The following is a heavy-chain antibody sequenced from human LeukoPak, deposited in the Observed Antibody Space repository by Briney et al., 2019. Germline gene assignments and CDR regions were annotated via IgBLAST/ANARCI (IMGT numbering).Heavy chain of an antibody. D-gene: IGHD4-23*01. J-gene: IGHJ4*02. CDR2: ISYDGSNK. CDR1: GFTFSSYE. V-gene: IGHV3-30*04. CDR3: ARDLSPYGGNPSFDY. Sequence: PGGSLRLSCAASGFTFSSYEMNWVRQAPGKGLEWVAVISYDGSNKYYADSVKGRFTISRDNSKNTLYLQMNSLRAEDTAVYYCARDLSPYGGNPSFDYWGQGTLVTVSS.